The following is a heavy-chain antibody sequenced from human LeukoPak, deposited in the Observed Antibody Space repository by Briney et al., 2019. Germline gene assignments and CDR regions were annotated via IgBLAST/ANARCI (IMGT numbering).Heavy chain of an antibody. CDR1: GGTFSSYA. J-gene: IGHJ3*02. Sequence: SVKVSCKAYGGTFSSYAISWVRQAPGQGLEWMGGIIPIFGTANYAQKFQGRVTITADKSTSTAYMELSSLRSEDTAVYYCASGPLLHYYDSSGYLADAFDIWGQGTMVTVSS. D-gene: IGHD3-22*01. CDR3: ASGPLLHYYDSSGYLADAFDI. CDR2: IIPIFGTA. V-gene: IGHV1-69*06.